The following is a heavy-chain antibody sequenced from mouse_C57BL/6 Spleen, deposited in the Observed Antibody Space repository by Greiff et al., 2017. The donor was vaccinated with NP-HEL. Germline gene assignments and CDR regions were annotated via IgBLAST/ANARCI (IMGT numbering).Heavy chain of an antibody. Sequence: VQLQQPGAELVMPGASVKLSCKASGYTFTSYWMHWVKQRPGQGLEWIGEIDPSDSYTNYNQKFKGKSTLTVDKSSSTAYMQLSSLTSEDSAVYFCARSRTLYWDESAYWGQGTLVTVSA. D-gene: IGHD4-1*01. J-gene: IGHJ3*01. V-gene: IGHV1-69*01. CDR2: IDPSDSYT. CDR3: ARSRTLYWDESAY. CDR1: GYTFTSYW.